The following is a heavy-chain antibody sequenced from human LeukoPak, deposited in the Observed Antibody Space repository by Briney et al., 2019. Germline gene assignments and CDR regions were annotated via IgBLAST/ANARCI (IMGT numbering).Heavy chain of an antibody. D-gene: IGHD3-16*02. J-gene: IGHJ4*02. CDR2: ISSSGSTI. CDR1: GFTFRDYY. V-gene: IGHV3-11*01. CDR3: ASTLGVIVFDY. Sequence: TGGSLRLSCAASGFTFRDYYMSWIRQAPGKGLEWVSYISSSGSTIYYADSVKGRFTISRDNAKNSLYLQMNSLRAEDTAVYYCASTLGVIVFDYWGQGTLVTVSS.